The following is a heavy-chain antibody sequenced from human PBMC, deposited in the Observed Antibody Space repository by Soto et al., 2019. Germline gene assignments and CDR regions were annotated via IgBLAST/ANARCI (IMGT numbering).Heavy chain of an antibody. CDR2: IYYSGST. CDR1: GGSISSSSYY. V-gene: IGHV4-39*01. D-gene: IGHD3-16*01. CDR3: ARQGMMTNWFDP. J-gene: IGHJ5*02. Sequence: PSETLSLTCTVSGGSISSSSYYWCWIRQPPGKGLEWIGSIYYSGSTYYNPSLKSRVTISVDTSKNQFSLKLSSVTAADTAVYYCARQGMMTNWFDPWGQGTLVTVSS.